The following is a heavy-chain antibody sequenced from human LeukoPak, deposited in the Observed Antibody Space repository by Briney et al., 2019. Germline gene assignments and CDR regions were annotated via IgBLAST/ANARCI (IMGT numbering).Heavy chain of an antibody. Sequence: GASVKVSCKASGGTFSSYAINWVRQAPGQGLEWMGGIIPIFGTANYAQKFQGRVTITADESTSTAYMELSPLGSEDTAVYYCARGREPSIALSNDAFDIWGQGTMVTVSS. CDR1: GGTFSSYA. D-gene: IGHD6-6*01. J-gene: IGHJ3*02. CDR3: ARGREPSIALSNDAFDI. CDR2: IIPIFGTA. V-gene: IGHV1-69*13.